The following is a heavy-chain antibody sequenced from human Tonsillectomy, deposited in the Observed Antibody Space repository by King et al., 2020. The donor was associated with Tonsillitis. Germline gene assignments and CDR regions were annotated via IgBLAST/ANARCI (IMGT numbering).Heavy chain of an antibody. Sequence: VQLVESGGGVVQPGGSLRLSCAASGFTFSSYGMHWVRQAPGKGLEWVALMRNDGTNSYYADCVKGRFTIARDNSKNTLYLQMNSLRAEDTVVYYCAKNISVSTAVDYWGQGTLVTVSS. V-gene: IGHV3-30*02. D-gene: IGHD4-17*01. CDR1: GFTFSSYG. J-gene: IGHJ4*02. CDR3: AKNISVSTAVDY. CDR2: MRNDGTNS.